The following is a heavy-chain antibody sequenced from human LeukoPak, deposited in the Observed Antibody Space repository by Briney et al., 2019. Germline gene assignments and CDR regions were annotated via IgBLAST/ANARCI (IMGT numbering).Heavy chain of an antibody. V-gene: IGHV3-30*01. D-gene: IGHD1-26*01. CDR3: SVGFRPQYYYYMDV. CDR2: ISYDGSNK. J-gene: IGHJ6*03. CDR1: GFTFSSYA. Sequence: GRSLRLSCAASGFTFSSYAMHWVRQAPGKGLELVAVISYDGSNKYYADSVKGRFTISRDNSKNTLYLQMNSLRAEDTAVYYCSVGFRPQYYYYMDVWGKGTTVTVSS.